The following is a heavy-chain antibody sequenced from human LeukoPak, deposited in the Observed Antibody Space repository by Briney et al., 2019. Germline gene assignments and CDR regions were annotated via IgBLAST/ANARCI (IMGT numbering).Heavy chain of an antibody. Sequence: PSETLSLTCSVYGGSFSGYYWTWIRQPPGKGLEWIGEINHSGSTNYNPSLKSRVTISVDTSKNQFSLKLSSVTAADTAVYYCARDGGYSSSWYLADYYYYMDVWGKGTTVTISS. J-gene: IGHJ6*03. CDR1: GGSFSGYY. D-gene: IGHD6-13*01. CDR2: INHSGST. CDR3: ARDGGYSSSWYLADYYYYMDV. V-gene: IGHV4-34*01.